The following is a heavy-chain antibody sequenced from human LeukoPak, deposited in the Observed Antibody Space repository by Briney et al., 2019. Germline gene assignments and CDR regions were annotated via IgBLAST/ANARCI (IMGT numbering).Heavy chain of an antibody. Sequence: PETLSLTCTVSGVSICSFYWSWIRQPPGKGMEWIGYIYYSGSTNYNPSLKSRVTISVDTSEKQFSLTLSSLSAADTAVYYCARHGNVSSWYWGFGYYGMDVGGQGTTVTVSS. CDR3: ARHGNVSSWYWGFGYYGMDV. CDR2: IYYSGST. CDR1: GVSICSFY. D-gene: IGHD6-13*01. V-gene: IGHV4-59*08. J-gene: IGHJ6*02.